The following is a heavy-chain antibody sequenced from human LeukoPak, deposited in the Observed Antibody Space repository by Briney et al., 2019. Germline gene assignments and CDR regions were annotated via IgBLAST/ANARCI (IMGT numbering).Heavy chain of an antibody. CDR3: AKKLGYCGGGTCQYASDY. J-gene: IGHJ4*02. V-gene: IGHV3-23*01. CDR2: ISGSGGST. D-gene: IGHD2-15*01. Sequence: PGGSLRLSCAASGFTFSSYAMSWVRQAPGKGLEWGSAISGSGGSTYYAYSVKGRFTISRDNSKNTLYLQMNSLRPEDTAIYYCAKKLGYCGGGTCQYASDYWGQGTLVTVSS. CDR1: GFTFSSYA.